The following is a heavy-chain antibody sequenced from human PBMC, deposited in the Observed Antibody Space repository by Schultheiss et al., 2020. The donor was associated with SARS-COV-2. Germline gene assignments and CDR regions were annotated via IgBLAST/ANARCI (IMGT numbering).Heavy chain of an antibody. V-gene: IGHV4-38-2*01. Sequence: SQTLSLTCAVSGYSISSGYYWGWIRQPPGKGLEWIGYIYYSGSTNYNPSLKSRVTISIDTYKNQFSLKLSSVTAADTAVYYCARGILRKSAFDIWGQGTMVTVSS. CDR1: GYSISSGYY. CDR3: ARGILRKSAFDI. J-gene: IGHJ3*02. CDR2: IYYSGST.